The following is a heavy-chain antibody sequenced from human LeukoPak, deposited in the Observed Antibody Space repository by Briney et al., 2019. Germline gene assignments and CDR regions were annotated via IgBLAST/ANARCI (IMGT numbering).Heavy chain of an antibody. D-gene: IGHD1-26*01. CDR2: INSDGSWT. CDR1: GNYW. Sequence: GGSLRLSCAASGNYWMHWVRQAPGKGLVWVSHINSDGSWTGYADSVKGRFTISKDNAKNTVYLQMNSLRAEDTAVYYCARRIGIDYYSGAWWYFDLWGRGTLVTVSS. V-gene: IGHV3-74*01. CDR3: ARRIGIDYYSGAWWYFDL. J-gene: IGHJ2*01.